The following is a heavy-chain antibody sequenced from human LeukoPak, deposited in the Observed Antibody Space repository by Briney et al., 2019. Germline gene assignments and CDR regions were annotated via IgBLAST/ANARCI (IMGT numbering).Heavy chain of an antibody. CDR2: MNPNSGNT. J-gene: IGHJ4*02. CDR1: GYTFTSYD. V-gene: IGHV1-8*01. CDR3: ARGPLIAVAAKDY. D-gene: IGHD6-19*01. Sequence: ASVKVSCKASGYTFTSYDINWVRQATGQGLEWMGWMNPNSGNTGYAQKFQGRVTMTRNTSISTAYMELSGLRSEDTAVYYCARGPLIAVAAKDYWGQGTLVTVSS.